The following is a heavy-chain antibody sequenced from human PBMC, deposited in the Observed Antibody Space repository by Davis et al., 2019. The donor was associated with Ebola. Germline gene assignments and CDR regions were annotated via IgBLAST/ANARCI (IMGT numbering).Heavy chain of an antibody. CDR1: GFTFSNYA. V-gene: IGHV3-7*04. Sequence: GGSLRLSCAASGFTFSNYAIHWVRQAPGKGLEWVANIKQDGSEKYYVDSVRGRFTISRDNSKNTLYLQMNSLRAEDTAVYYCAKESCSSTSCYWETDAFDIWGQGTMVTVSS. CDR2: IKQDGSEK. J-gene: IGHJ3*02. D-gene: IGHD2-2*01. CDR3: AKESCSSTSCYWETDAFDI.